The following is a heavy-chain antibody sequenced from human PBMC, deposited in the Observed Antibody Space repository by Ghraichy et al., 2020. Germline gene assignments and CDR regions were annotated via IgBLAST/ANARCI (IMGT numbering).Heavy chain of an antibody. D-gene: IGHD1-1*01. CDR3: AKATTHEQLGLTYYFDY. Sequence: GGSLRLSCAASGFTFDDYAMHWVRQAPGKGLEWVSGISWNSGSIGYADSVKGRFTISRDNAKNSLYLQMNSLRAEDTALYYCAKATTHEQLGLTYYFDYWGQGTLVTVSS. CDR2: ISWNSGSI. V-gene: IGHV3-9*01. CDR1: GFTFDDYA. J-gene: IGHJ4*02.